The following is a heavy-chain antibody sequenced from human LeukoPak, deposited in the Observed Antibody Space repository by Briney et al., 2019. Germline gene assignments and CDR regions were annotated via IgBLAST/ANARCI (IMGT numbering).Heavy chain of an antibody. Sequence: GGSLRLSCAASGFTFSSYEMNWVRQAPGKGLEWVSYISSSGSTIYYADSVKGRFTISRGNAKNSLYLQMNSLRAEDTAVYYCARGPEDIVVVPADYYFDYWGQGTLVTVSS. CDR2: ISSSGSTI. J-gene: IGHJ4*02. V-gene: IGHV3-48*03. CDR3: ARGPEDIVVVPADYYFDY. D-gene: IGHD2-2*01. CDR1: GFTFSSYE.